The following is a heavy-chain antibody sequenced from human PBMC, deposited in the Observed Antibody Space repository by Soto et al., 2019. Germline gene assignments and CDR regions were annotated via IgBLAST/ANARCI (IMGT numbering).Heavy chain of an antibody. CDR3: TTGMEQLVGLERLPYYYYGMDV. CDR1: GFTFSNAW. V-gene: IGHV3-15*01. Sequence: MPGGSLRLSCAASGFTFSNAWMSWVRQAPGKGLEWVGRIKSKTDGGTTDYAAPVKGRFTISRDDSKNTLYLQMNSLKTEDTAVYYCTTGMEQLVGLERLPYYYYGMDVWGQGTTVTVSS. D-gene: IGHD6-6*01. J-gene: IGHJ6*02. CDR2: IKSKTDGGTT.